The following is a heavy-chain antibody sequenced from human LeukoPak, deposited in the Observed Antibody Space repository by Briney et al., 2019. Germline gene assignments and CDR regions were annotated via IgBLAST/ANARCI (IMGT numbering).Heavy chain of an antibody. D-gene: IGHD3-10*01. J-gene: IGHJ1*01. CDR3: ATDAPFYGSGSYFSDFQH. V-gene: IGHV3-15*01. CDR1: GXTFSYAW. Sequence: GGSLRLSCAASGXTFSYAWMSWVRQAPGKGREWVGRIKSKTDGGTTDHGAPVKGRFTISRDDSKKTLYLQMNSLKTEDTGVYYCATDAPFYGSGSYFSDFQHWGQGTLVTVSS. CDR2: IKSKTDGGTT.